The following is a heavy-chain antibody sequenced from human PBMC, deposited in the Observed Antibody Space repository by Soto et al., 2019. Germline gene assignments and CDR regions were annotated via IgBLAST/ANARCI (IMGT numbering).Heavy chain of an antibody. CDR2: IYWNDDK. J-gene: IGHJ6*02. V-gene: IGHV2-5*01. D-gene: IGHD2-15*01. CDR3: AHMSVVAASYFHYYGMDV. CDR1: GFSLSTNAVG. Sequence: QISLKESGPTLVKPTQTLTLTCTFSGFSLSTNAVGVRWIRQPPGKALEWLALIYWNDDKRYSPSLKSRLTISNDTSKIQVVLILTSMDTMDTATYYCAHMSVVAASYFHYYGMDVWGQGTTVTVSS.